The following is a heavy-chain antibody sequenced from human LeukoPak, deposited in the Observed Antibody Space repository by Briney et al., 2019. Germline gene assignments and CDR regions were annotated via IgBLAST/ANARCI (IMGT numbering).Heavy chain of an antibody. CDR2: IYTSGST. Sequence: SETLSLTCTVSGGSISSYYWSWIRQPAGKGLEWIGRIYTSGSTNYNPSLKSRVTMSVDTSKDQFSLKLSSVTAADTAVYYCASNTGITIFGVVTKIYYYYYMDVWGKGTTVTVSS. V-gene: IGHV4-4*07. CDR1: GGSISSYY. J-gene: IGHJ6*03. D-gene: IGHD3-3*01. CDR3: ASNTGITIFGVVTKIYYYYYMDV.